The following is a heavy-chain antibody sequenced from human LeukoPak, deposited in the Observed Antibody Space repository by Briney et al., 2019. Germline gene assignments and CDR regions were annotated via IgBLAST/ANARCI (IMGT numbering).Heavy chain of an antibody. J-gene: IGHJ4*02. CDR1: GFPVTSSF. CDR2: IYNNDNA. V-gene: IGHV3-66*01. CDR3: ARASQWLAFDF. Sequence: GGPLRLSCAASGFPVTSSFMNWVRQAPGKGLAWVSTIYNNDNAAYADSVKDRFTISRDSSTNTLYLQVNSLRAEDTAVYFCARASQWLAFDFWGQGTLVTVSS. D-gene: IGHD6-19*01.